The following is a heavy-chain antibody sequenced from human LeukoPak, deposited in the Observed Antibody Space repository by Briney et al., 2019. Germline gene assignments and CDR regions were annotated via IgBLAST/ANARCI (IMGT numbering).Heavy chain of an antibody. CDR1: GFTFSSFT. Sequence: GGSLRLSCAASGFTFSSFTMTRVRQAPGKGLEWVSTIGGSGASTYYAGSVKGRFTISRDNSKNTLSLQMNSLRAEDSAIYYCAKNYYGSGTMGGYWGQGTLVTVSS. CDR2: IGGSGAST. J-gene: IGHJ4*02. V-gene: IGHV3-23*01. D-gene: IGHD3-10*01. CDR3: AKNYYGSGTMGGY.